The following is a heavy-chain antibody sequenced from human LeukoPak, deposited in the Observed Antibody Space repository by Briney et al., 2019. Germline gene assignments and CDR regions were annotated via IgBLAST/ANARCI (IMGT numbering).Heavy chain of an antibody. J-gene: IGHJ4*02. V-gene: IGHV3-74*01. CDR2: ISSDGITT. Sequence: PGGSLRLSCAASGFTLSSYWMYWVRQAPGKGLVWVSRISSDGITTNYAGAVKGRFTMSRDSAKNTLFLQMNTLRAEDTAVYYCVRDLGELPTYWGQGTLVTVSS. D-gene: IGHD1-26*01. CDR1: GFTLSSYW. CDR3: VRDLGELPTY.